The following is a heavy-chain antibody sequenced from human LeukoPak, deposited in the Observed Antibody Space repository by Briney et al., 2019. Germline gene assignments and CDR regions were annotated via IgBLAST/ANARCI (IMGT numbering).Heavy chain of an antibody. V-gene: IGHV3-53*01. CDR3: AKDPQNYSPYYFDY. Sequence: GGSLRLSCAASGFTVSSNYMSWVRQAPGKGLEWVSVIYSGGSTYYADSVKGRFTISRHNSKNTLYLQMNSLRAEDTAVYFCAKDPQNYSPYYFDYWGQGTLVTVSS. D-gene: IGHD1-7*01. J-gene: IGHJ4*02. CDR2: IYSGGST. CDR1: GFTVSSNY.